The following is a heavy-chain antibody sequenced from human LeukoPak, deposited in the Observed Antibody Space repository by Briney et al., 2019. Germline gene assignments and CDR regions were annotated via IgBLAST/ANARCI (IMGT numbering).Heavy chain of an antibody. V-gene: IGHV3-48*03. J-gene: IGHJ4*02. D-gene: IGHD7-27*01. Sequence: PGGSLRLSCAASGFSFSSYEMNWVRQAPGKGLEWVSYISSSGSTIYYADSVKGRFTISRDNAKNSLYLQMNSLKAEDTAVYYCARGNWAEDGYFDYWGQGTLVTVSS. CDR3: ARGNWAEDGYFDY. CDR2: ISSSGSTI. CDR1: GFSFSSYE.